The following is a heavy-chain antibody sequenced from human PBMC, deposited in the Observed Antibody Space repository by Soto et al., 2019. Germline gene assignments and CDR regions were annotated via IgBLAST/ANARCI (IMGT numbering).Heavy chain of an antibody. V-gene: IGHV1-69*13. CDR2: IIPIFGTA. D-gene: IGHD3-22*01. CDR3: ARVTRKYYYDSSGYLDY. Sequence: PVKVSCKASGGTFSSYAISWVRQAQGQGLEWMGGIIPIFGTANYAQKFQGRVTITADESTSTAYMELSSLRSEDTAVYYCARVTRKYYYDSSGYLDYWGQGTLVTVSS. CDR1: GGTFSSYA. J-gene: IGHJ4*02.